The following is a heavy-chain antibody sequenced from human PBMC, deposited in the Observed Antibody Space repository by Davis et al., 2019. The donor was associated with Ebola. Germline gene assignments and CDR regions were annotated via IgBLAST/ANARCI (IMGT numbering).Heavy chain of an antibody. Sequence: GGSLRLSCAASGFVFSSYVMSWVRRAPGKGLEWVSTLGLSADTYYADSVKGRFTISRDNSKNTLYLQMNSLRAEDTAVYYCAKIGGIAAASDYWGQGTLVTVSS. CDR3: AKIGGIAAASDY. V-gene: IGHV3-23*01. J-gene: IGHJ4*02. D-gene: IGHD6-13*01. CDR1: GFVFSSYV. CDR2: LGLSADT.